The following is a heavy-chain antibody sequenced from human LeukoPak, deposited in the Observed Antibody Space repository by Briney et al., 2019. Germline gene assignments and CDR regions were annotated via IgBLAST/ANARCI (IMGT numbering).Heavy chain of an antibody. CDR3: SRAMHITIFGVVNIPVTVPPDY. V-gene: IGHV3-49*04. J-gene: IGHJ4*02. CDR1: GFTFGDYA. D-gene: IGHD3-3*01. CDR2: IRSKAYGGTT. Sequence: GGSLGLSCTASGFTFGDYAMNWVRQAPGKGLEWVGFIRSKAYGGTTEYAASVKGRFTISRDDSESIAYLQMSSLKTEDTAVYYCSRAMHITIFGVVNIPVTVPPDYWGQGTLVTVSS.